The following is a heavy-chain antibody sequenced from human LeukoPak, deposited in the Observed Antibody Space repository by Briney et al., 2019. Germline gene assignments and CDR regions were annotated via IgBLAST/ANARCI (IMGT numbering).Heavy chain of an antibody. J-gene: IGHJ3*02. CDR2: INWTGGST. CDR1: GFTFDDSG. D-gene: IGHD1-26*01. CDR3: ARDKRELSRGNAFDI. Sequence: GGSLRLSCAASGFTFDDSGMSWVRQAPGKGLEWVSGINWTGGSTGYADSVKGRFTISRDNAKNSLYLQMNSLRAEDTALYYCARDKRELSRGNAFDIWGQGTMVTVSS. V-gene: IGHV3-20*04.